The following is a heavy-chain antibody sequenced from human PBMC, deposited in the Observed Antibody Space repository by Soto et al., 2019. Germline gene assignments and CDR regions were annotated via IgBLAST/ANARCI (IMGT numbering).Heavy chain of an antibody. Sequence: PSETLSLTCAVSGYSIRNGYYWVWLRQPPGKGLEWIETIYHSGSTYYNPSLKSRVTISVDASENHFSLKLSSVTAADTAVYYCARVGPYCGGDCYSPPPWGQGTLVTVSS. D-gene: IGHD2-21*02. CDR2: IYHSGST. CDR1: GYSIRNGYY. J-gene: IGHJ5*02. CDR3: ARVGPYCGGDCYSPPP. V-gene: IGHV4-38-2*01.